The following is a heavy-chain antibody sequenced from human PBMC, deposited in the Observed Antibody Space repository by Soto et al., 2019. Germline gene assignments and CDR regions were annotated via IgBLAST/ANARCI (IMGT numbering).Heavy chain of an antibody. D-gene: IGHD3-3*01. CDR2: TRSKAYGGTT. CDR1: GLIFGDYA. V-gene: IGHV3-49*04. J-gene: IGHJ3*02. CDR3: ANPHPYYDFWSGHGGGAFDI. Sequence: PGGSLRLSCTASGLIFGDYAMSWVRQAPGKGLEWVGVTRSKAYGGTTEYAASVKGRFTISREDSKSIAYLQMNSLKTEDTAVYYCANPHPYYDFWSGHGGGAFDIWGQGTMVTVSS.